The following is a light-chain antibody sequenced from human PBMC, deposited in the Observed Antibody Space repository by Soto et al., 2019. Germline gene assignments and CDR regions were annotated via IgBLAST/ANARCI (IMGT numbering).Light chain of an antibody. J-gene: IGKJ4*01. Sequence: EIVLTQSRGTLSLSPGERATLSCRASQSVSSSELAWYQQKPDQAPRLLVYSASSRATGIPDRFSGSGSGTDFTLTISRLEPEDFAVYYCQHYGSSSPLPFGGGTKVEIK. V-gene: IGKV3-20*01. CDR3: QHYGSSSPLP. CDR1: QSVSSSE. CDR2: SAS.